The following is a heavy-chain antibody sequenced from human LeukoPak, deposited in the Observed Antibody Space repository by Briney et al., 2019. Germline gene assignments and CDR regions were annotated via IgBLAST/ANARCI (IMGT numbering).Heavy chain of an antibody. J-gene: IGHJ4*02. Sequence: GGSLRLSCAASGSTFSNFNMYWVRQAPGKGLEWVAFIRYDGSTKYYAASLKGRFTISRDNSKNTVDLQMNSLRPEDTAVYYCAKDLRYSFGLWGQGTLVTVSS. V-gene: IGHV3-30*02. CDR3: AKDLRYSFGL. CDR1: GSTFSNFN. D-gene: IGHD5-18*01. CDR2: IRYDGSTK.